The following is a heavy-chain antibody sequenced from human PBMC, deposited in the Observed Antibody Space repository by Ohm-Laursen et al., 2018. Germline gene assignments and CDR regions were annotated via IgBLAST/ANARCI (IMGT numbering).Heavy chain of an antibody. D-gene: IGHD6-19*01. CDR1: GFTFSSYA. CDR2: ISGSGGST. Sequence: SLRLSRAASGFTFSSYAMSWVRQAPGKGLEWVSAISGSGGSTYYADSVKGRFTISRDNSKNTLYLQMNSLRAEDTAVYYCARASSSIAVAGLDYWGQGTLVTVSS. J-gene: IGHJ4*02. V-gene: IGHV3-23*01. CDR3: ARASSSIAVAGLDY.